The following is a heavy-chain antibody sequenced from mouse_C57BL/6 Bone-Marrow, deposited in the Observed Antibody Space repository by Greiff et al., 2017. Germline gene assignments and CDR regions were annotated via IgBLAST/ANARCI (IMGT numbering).Heavy chain of an antibody. CDR1: GYTFTSYW. D-gene: IGHD2-2*01. V-gene: IGHV1-74*01. J-gene: IGHJ4*01. CDR2: LHPSDSDP. CDR3: AMGDGYDEGPYAMDY. Sequence: QVHVKQSGAELVKPGASVKVSCKASGYTFTSYWMHWVKQRPGQGLEWIGRLHPSDSDPNYNQKLKGKATLTVDKSSSTAYMQLSSLTSEDSSVYYCAMGDGYDEGPYAMDYWGQGTSVTVSS.